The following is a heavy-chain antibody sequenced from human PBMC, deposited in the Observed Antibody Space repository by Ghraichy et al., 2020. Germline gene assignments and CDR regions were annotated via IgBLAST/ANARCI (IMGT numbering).Heavy chain of an antibody. Sequence: SETLSLTCTVSGGSMNGYYWSWIRQPPGKGLDWIGNVYYSGSAKYNPSLKSRVTISVDTSKNQFSLKLNSVTAADTAVYYCAKYYLGGQQPEGGNWFDPWGQGTLVTVSS. D-gene: IGHD6-13*01. V-gene: IGHV4-59*01. CDR1: GGSMNGYY. CDR3: AKYYLGGQQPEGGNWFDP. J-gene: IGHJ5*02. CDR2: VYYSGSA.